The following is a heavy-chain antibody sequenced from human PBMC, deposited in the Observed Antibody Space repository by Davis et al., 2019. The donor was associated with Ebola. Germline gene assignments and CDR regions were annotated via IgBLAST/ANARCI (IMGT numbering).Heavy chain of an antibody. CDR2: TSYSGST. D-gene: IGHD3-3*01. CDR3: ARHRKRFLGCPQGFDP. J-gene: IGHJ5*02. V-gene: IGHV4-59*08. Sequence: SETLSLTCTVSGGSISSYYWSWIRQPPGKGLEWIGHTSYSGSTNYYPSLKSRVTISVDTSKNQFSLKLSSVTAADTAVYYCARHRKRFLGCPQGFDPWGQGTLVTVSS. CDR1: GGSISSYY.